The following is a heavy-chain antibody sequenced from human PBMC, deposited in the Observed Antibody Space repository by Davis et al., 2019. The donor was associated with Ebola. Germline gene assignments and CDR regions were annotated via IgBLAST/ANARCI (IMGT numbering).Heavy chain of an antibody. D-gene: IGHD2-21*02. Sequence: MPSETLSLTCAVYGGSFSGFYWSWIRQPPGKGPEWIGEINHSGSTNYNPSLKSRVTMSVDTSKNQFSLKLSSVTAADTAVYYCARGRNIVGATAILNYWGQGTLVTVSS. J-gene: IGHJ4*02. CDR3: ARGRNIVGATAILNY. CDR2: INHSGST. CDR1: GGSFSGFY. V-gene: IGHV4-34*01.